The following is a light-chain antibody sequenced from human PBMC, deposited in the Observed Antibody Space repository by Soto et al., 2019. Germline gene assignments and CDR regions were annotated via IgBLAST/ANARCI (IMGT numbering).Light chain of an antibody. J-gene: IGLJ2*01. CDR2: DVS. CDR3: SSYTSSSTLV. V-gene: IGLV2-14*03. CDR1: SSDVGGYNY. Sequence: QSALTQPASVSGSPGQSITISCTGTSSDVGGYNYVSWYQQHPGKAPKLIIYDVSNRPSGVSNRFSGSKSGNTASLTISGLQAEGGADYYCSSYTSSSTLVFGGGTKLTVL.